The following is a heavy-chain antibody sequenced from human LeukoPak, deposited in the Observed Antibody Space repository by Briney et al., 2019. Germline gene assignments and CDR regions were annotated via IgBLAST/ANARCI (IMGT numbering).Heavy chain of an antibody. CDR2: ISYDGTNR. CDR3: AKNAGYSYGLYYFDY. CDR1: GFTFSTYA. Sequence: GGSPRLSCAASGFTFSTYAMHWVRQAPGKGLEWAALISYDGTNRQYADSVKGRFTISRDNSKNTVHLQMDSLRPEDSAVYYCAKNAGYSYGLYYFDYWGQGTLVTVSS. J-gene: IGHJ4*02. V-gene: IGHV3-30*04. D-gene: IGHD5-18*01.